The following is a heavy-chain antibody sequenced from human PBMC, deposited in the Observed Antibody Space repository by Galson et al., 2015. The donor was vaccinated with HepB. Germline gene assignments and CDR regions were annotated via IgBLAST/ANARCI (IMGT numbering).Heavy chain of an antibody. CDR1: GFTFSSYS. Sequence: SLRLSCAASGFTFSSYSMNWVRQAPGKGLEWVSSISSSSSYIYYADSVKGRFTISRDNAKNSLYLQMNSLRAEDTAVYYCARDFALASWLAKGSGMDVWGQGTTVTVSS. CDR3: ARDFALASWLAKGSGMDV. D-gene: IGHD6-19*01. J-gene: IGHJ6*02. V-gene: IGHV3-21*01. CDR2: ISSSSSYI.